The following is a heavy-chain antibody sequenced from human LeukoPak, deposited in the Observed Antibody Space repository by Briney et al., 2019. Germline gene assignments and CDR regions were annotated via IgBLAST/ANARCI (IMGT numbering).Heavy chain of an antibody. Sequence: GGSLRLSCAASGFTFSSYWMSWVRQAPGKGLEWVANIKQDGSEKCYVDSVKGRFTISRDNAKNSLYLQMNSLRAEDTAVYYCARDRDDFWSGYYRNYFDYWGQGTLVTVSS. D-gene: IGHD3-3*01. CDR3: ARDRDDFWSGYYRNYFDY. CDR2: IKQDGSEK. CDR1: GFTFSSYW. V-gene: IGHV3-7*01. J-gene: IGHJ4*02.